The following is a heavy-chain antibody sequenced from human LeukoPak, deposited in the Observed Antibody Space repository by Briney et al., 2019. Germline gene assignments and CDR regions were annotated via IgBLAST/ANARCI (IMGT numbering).Heavy chain of an antibody. D-gene: IGHD3-3*01. Sequence: GGSLRLSCVASGFTFSSRWMSWVRQAPGKGLEWVANIKEDAGEINYVDSVKGRFTISRDNAKNSLFLQMDSLRAEDTALYYCAKDRYYDFWSGYYASDYWGQGTLVTVSS. CDR3: AKDRYYDFWSGYYASDY. J-gene: IGHJ4*02. CDR2: IKEDAGEI. V-gene: IGHV3-7*01. CDR1: GFTFSSRW.